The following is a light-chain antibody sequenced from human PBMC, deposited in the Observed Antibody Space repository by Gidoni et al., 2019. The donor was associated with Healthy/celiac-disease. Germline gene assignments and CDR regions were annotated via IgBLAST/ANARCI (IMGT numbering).Light chain of an antibody. CDR2: WAS. V-gene: IGKV4-1*01. J-gene: IGKJ5*01. Sequence: DIVMTQSPDSLAVSLGERATINCKSSQSILYSSKNKNYLAWYQQKPVQPPKLLIYWASTRESGVPDRFSGSGSGTDFTLTISSLHAEDVAVYYCQQYYGTPITFGQGTRLEIK. CDR1: QSILYSSKNKNY. CDR3: QQYYGTPIT.